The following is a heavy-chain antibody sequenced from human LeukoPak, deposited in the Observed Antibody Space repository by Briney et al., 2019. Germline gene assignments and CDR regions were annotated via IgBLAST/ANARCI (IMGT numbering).Heavy chain of an antibody. Sequence: ASVKVSCKASGYTFTSYGISWVRQAPGQGLEWMGWISAYNGNKDYAQKVQDRVTMTTDTSTGTAYMDLRSLRSDDTAVYYCARHSDFWSAPDSWGQGTLVTVSS. J-gene: IGHJ5*01. CDR3: ARHSDFWSAPDS. V-gene: IGHV1-18*01. D-gene: IGHD3-3*01. CDR1: GYTFTSYG. CDR2: ISAYNGNK.